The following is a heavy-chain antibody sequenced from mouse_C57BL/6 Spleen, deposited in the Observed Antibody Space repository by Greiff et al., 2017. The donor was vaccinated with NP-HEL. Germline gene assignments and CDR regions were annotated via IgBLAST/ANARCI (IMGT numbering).Heavy chain of an antibody. D-gene: IGHD3-2*02. J-gene: IGHJ4*01. CDR2: IYPGDGDT. V-gene: IGHV1-82*01. CDR1: GYAFSSSW. CDR3: ARGAAHATGYYYAMDY. Sequence: QVQLKQSGPELVKPGASVKISCKASGYAFSSSWMNWVKQRPGKGLEWIGRIYPGDGDTNYNGKFKGKATLTADKSSSTAYMQLSSLTSEDSAVYFCARGAAHATGYYYAMDYWGQGTSVTVSS.